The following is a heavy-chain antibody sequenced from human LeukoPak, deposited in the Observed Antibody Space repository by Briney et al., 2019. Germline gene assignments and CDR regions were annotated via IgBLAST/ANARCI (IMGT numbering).Heavy chain of an antibody. D-gene: IGHD3-10*01. J-gene: IGHJ4*02. Sequence: GGSLRLSCAASGFTFSSYAMNWVRQAPGKELEWVSAICSNDNNTYYANSVKGRFTISRDNSKNTLSLQLNSLRAEDTAVYFCAARKVRGVWFYLDYWGQGTLVTVSS. CDR1: GFTFSSYA. CDR2: ICSNDNNT. CDR3: AARKVRGVWFYLDY. V-gene: IGHV3-23*01.